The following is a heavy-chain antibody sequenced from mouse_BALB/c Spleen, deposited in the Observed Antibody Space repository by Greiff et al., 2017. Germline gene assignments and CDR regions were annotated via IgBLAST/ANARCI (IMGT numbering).Heavy chain of an antibody. V-gene: IGHV10-1*02. Sequence: EVKLVESGGGLVQPKGSLKLSCAASGFTFNTYAMNWVRQAPGKGLEWVARIRSKSNNYATYYADSVKDRFTISRDDSQSMLYLQMNNLKTEDTAMYYCVSRSSLDYWGQGTTLTVSS. J-gene: IGHJ2*01. CDR2: IRSKSNNYAT. CDR1: GFTFNTYA. CDR3: VSRSSLDY. D-gene: IGHD1-1*01.